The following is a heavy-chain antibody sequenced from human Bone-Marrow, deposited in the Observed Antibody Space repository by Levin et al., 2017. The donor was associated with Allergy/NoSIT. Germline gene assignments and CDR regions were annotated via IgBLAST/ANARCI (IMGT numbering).Heavy chain of an antibody. CDR1: SYSLTTYG. CDR2: INPYDGFT. D-gene: IGHD5-18*01. CDR3: ARGRGYSHGNRVVERDV. V-gene: IGHV1-18*01. Sequence: ASVKVSCKASSYSLTTYGLIWMRQAPGQGLEWMGWINPYDGFTKYAQKFQGRVTLTTDTSTDTAYMELTTLTFDDTAVYYWARGRGYSHGNRVVERDVWGQGTLITVSS. J-gene: IGHJ4*02.